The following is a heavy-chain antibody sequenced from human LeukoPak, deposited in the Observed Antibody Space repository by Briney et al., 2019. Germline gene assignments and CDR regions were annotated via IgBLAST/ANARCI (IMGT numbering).Heavy chain of an antibody. D-gene: IGHD6-19*01. CDR1: GYTFTGYY. CDR3: ARDDKAVAGTIWFDP. CDR2: INPNSGGT. Sequence: GASVKVSCKASGYTFTGYYMHWVRQAPGQGLEWMGWINPNSGGTNYAQKFQGRVTMTRDTSISTAYMELSRLRSDDTAVYYCARDDKAVAGTIWFDPWGQGTLVTVSS. V-gene: IGHV1-2*02. J-gene: IGHJ5*02.